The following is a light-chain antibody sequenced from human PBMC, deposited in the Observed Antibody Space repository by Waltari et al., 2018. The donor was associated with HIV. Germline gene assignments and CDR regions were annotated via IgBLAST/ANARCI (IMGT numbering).Light chain of an antibody. Sequence: DIQLTQSPSFLSASVGDRVTITCRASQGISSYLAWYQQKPGKAPNLLIYSASTLQNGVPLRFSGSGSGTEFTLTISDLQPEDFATYYCQQLYTYPPFFGGGTKVDIK. J-gene: IGKJ4*01. CDR2: SAS. CDR3: QQLYTYPPF. CDR1: QGISSY. V-gene: IGKV1-9*01.